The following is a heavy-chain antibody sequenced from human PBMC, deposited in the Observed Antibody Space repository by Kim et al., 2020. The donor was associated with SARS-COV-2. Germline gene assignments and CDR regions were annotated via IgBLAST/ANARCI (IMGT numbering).Heavy chain of an antibody. CDR2: INHSGST. Sequence: SETLSLTCAVYGGSFSGYYWSWIRQPPGKGLEWIGEINHSGSTNYNPSLKSRVTISVDTSKNQFSLKLSSVTAADTAVYYCARVFRSPALRDIVVVVASTRKKNAFDIWGQGTMVTVSS. J-gene: IGHJ3*02. V-gene: IGHV4-34*01. D-gene: IGHD2-15*01. CDR3: ARVFRSPALRDIVVVVASTRKKNAFDI. CDR1: GGSFSGYY.